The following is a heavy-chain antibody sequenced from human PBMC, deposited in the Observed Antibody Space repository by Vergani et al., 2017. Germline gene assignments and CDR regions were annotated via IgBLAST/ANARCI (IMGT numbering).Heavy chain of an antibody. J-gene: IGHJ4*02. D-gene: IGHD3-10*01. Sequence: EVQLVPSGAEVKKPGESLRISCKGSGYSFTSYWISWVRQMPGKGLEWMGRIDPSDSYTNYSPSFQGHVTISADKSISTAYLQWSSLKASDTAMYYCARRERIITMVRGVNEVDYWGQGTLVTVSS. V-gene: IGHV5-10-1*03. CDR3: ARRERIITMVRGVNEVDY. CDR2: IDPSDSYT. CDR1: GYSFTSYW.